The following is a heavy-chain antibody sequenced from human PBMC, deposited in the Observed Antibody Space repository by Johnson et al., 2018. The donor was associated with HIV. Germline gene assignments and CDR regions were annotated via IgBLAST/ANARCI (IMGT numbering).Heavy chain of an antibody. V-gene: IGHV3-23*04. D-gene: IGHD2-15*01. CDR1: GFTVSSNY. Sequence: VQLVESGGGVVQPGRSLRLSCAASGFTVSSNYMSWVRQAPGKGLEWVSAISGSGGSTYYADSVKGRFTISRDNSKNTLYLQMNSLKTEDTAVYYCTTAGEGYCSGGSCFYDAFDIWGQGTMVTVSS. CDR3: TTAGEGYCSGGSCFYDAFDI. CDR2: ISGSGGST. J-gene: IGHJ3*02.